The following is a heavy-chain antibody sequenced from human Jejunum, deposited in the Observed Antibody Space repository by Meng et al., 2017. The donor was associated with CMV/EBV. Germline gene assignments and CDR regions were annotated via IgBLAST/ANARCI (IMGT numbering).Heavy chain of an antibody. CDR3: ARAAVNMVRGVSYYFDY. D-gene: IGHD3-10*01. V-gene: IGHV4-61*01. Sequence: ISGTYSWNWVHQSPGKGLQSIASVFYSGCSDYNPSLNRRVTISIDTSITQFFLELTSVTAADPAVYYCARAAVNMVRGVSYYFDYWSQKALVTVSS. CDR1: ISGTYS. CDR2: VFYSGCS. J-gene: IGHJ4*02.